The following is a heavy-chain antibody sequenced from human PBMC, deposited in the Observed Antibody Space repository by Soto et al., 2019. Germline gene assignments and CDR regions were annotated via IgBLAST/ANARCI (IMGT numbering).Heavy chain of an antibody. V-gene: IGHV4-59*08. J-gene: IGHJ5*02. D-gene: IGHD3-22*01. CDR3: ARLGGYYHSLDA. CDR1: GGSINNYY. Sequence: QVQLQESGPGLVKPSETLSLTCTVSGGSINNYYWTWIRQPPGMGLGWIGYVYYTGTTSYHPSRTRRLTRSIDVSKNQISIQLSSVTAGDTAVYSAARLGGYYHSLDAWGPGTLVSVSS. CDR2: VYYTGTT.